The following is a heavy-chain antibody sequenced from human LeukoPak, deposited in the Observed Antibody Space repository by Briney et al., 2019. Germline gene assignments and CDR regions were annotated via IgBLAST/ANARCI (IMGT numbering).Heavy chain of an antibody. J-gene: IGHJ4*02. CDR3: ARGLTTDVDY. CDR2: ISAYYSDT. D-gene: IGHD1-14*01. Sequence: ASVKVSCKASGYDLITYGITWVRQAPGQGLEWMGIISAYYSDTNYAEKFQGRVTMTRDTATGTAYMELRRLRSDDTAVYYCARGLTTDVDYWGQGTLVTVSS. V-gene: IGHV1-18*04. CDR1: GYDLITYG.